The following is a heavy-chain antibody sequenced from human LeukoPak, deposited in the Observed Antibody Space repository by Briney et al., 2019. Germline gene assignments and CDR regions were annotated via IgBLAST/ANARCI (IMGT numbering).Heavy chain of an antibody. J-gene: IGHJ4*02. CDR3: ARGEYYDFWSGYLDY. Sequence: SQTLSLTCTVSGGSISIGDYYWSWIRQPPGKGLDWIGYIYYSGSTYYNPSLKSRVTIPVDTSKNQFSLKLSSVTAADTAVYYCARGEYYDFWSGYLDYWGQGTLVTVSS. D-gene: IGHD3-3*01. CDR1: GGSISIGDYY. V-gene: IGHV4-30-4*01. CDR2: IYYSGST.